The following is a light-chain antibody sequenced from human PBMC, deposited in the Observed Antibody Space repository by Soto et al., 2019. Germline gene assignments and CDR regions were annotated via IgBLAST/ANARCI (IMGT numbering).Light chain of an antibody. Sequence: QSALTQPASVSGSPGQSITISCAGTSSDVGAYNYVSWYQQHPGKAPKLMIYEVTDRPSGVSYRFSGSKSGNTASLTISGLQTEDEADYYCSSYTSSSTRVFGTGTKLTVL. J-gene: IGLJ1*01. CDR1: SSDVGAYNY. CDR3: SSYTSSSTRV. CDR2: EVT. V-gene: IGLV2-14*01.